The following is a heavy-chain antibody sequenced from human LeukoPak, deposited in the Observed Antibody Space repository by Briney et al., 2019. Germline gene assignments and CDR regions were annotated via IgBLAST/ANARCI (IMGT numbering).Heavy chain of an antibody. D-gene: IGHD6-19*01. Sequence: GGSLRLSCAASGFTFSTYAMSWVRQAPGKGLELVSAISGSGAITYYADSVKGRFTISRDNSKNTPYLQMNSLRAEDTAVYYCAKTKGSAWYPLDYWGQGTLVTVSS. J-gene: IGHJ4*02. CDR3: AKTKGSAWYPLDY. CDR1: GFTFSTYA. CDR2: ISGSGAIT. V-gene: IGHV3-23*01.